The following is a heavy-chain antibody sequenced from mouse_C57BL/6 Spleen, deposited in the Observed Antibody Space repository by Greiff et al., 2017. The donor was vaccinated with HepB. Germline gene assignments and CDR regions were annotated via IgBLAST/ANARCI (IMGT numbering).Heavy chain of an antibody. CDR2: IWSGGST. Sequence: VQLQQSGPGLVQPSQSLSITCTASGFSLTSYGVHWVRQSPGKGLEWLGVIWSGGSTDYNAAFISRLSISKDNSKSQVFFKMNSLQTDDTAIYYCARNYPYAMDYWGQGTSVTVSS. CDR3: ARNYPYAMDY. J-gene: IGHJ4*01. V-gene: IGHV2-2*01. CDR1: GFSLTSYG.